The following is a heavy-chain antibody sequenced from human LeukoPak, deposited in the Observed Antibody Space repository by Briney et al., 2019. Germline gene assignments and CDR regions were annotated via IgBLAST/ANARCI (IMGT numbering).Heavy chain of an antibody. CDR2: ISYDGSNK. V-gene: IGHV3-30-3*01. D-gene: IGHD4-17*01. Sequence: PGGSLRLSCAASGFTFSSYAMHWVRQAPGKGLEWVAVISYDGSNKYYADSVKGRFTISRDNSKNTLYLQMNSLRAEDTAVYYCARDPTTVTTRGRPYYFDYWGQGTLVTVSS. CDR1: GFTFSSYA. CDR3: ARDPTTVTTRGRPYYFDY. J-gene: IGHJ4*02.